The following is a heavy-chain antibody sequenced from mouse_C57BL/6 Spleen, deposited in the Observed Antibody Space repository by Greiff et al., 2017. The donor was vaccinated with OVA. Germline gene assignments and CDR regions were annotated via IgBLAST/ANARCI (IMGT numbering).Heavy chain of an antibody. CDR2: INPSSGYT. CDR3: ARGIYDGYLYAMDY. Sequence: VQLQQSGAELARPGASVKMSCKASGYTFTSYTMHWVKQRPGQGLEWIGYINPSSGYTKYNQKFKDKATLTADKSSSTAYMQLSSLTSEDSAVYYCARGIYDGYLYAMDYWGQGTSVTVSS. V-gene: IGHV1-4*01. D-gene: IGHD2-3*01. CDR1: GYTFTSYT. J-gene: IGHJ4*01.